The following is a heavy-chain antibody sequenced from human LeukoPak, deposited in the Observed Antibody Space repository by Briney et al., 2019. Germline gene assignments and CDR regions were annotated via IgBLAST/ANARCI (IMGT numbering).Heavy chain of an antibody. Sequence: SETLSLTCAVYGGSFSGYYWSWIRQPPGKGLEWIGEINHSGSTNYNPSLKSRVTISVDTSKNQFSLKLSSVTAADTAVYYCARRGSYRYTRTPFDYWGQGTLVPVSS. CDR3: ARRGSYRYTRTPFDY. CDR1: GGSFSGYY. J-gene: IGHJ4*02. V-gene: IGHV4-34*01. CDR2: INHSGST. D-gene: IGHD3-16*02.